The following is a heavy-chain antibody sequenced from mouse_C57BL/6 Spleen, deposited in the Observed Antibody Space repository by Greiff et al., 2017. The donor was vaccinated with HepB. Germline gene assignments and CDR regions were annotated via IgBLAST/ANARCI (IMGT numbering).Heavy chain of an antibody. CDR2: ISYDGSN. D-gene: IGHD1-3*01. CDR1: GYSITSGYY. CDR3: ARDSGEKAMDY. J-gene: IGHJ4*01. V-gene: IGHV3-6*01. Sequence: QLQESGPGLVKPSQSLSLTCSVTGYSITSGYYWNWIRQFPGNKLEWMGYISYDGSNNYNPSLKNRISITRDTSKNQFFLKLNSVTTEDTATYYCARDSGEKAMDYWGQGTSVTVSS.